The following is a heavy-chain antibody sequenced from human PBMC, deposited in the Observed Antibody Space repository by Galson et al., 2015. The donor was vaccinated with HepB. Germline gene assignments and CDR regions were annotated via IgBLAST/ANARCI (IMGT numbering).Heavy chain of an antibody. CDR3: AHSLIAVAGSGSGV. J-gene: IGHJ6*04. D-gene: IGHD6-19*01. V-gene: IGHV2-5*02. Sequence: PALVKPTQTLTLTCTFSGFSLSTSGVGVGWIRQPPGKALEWLALIYWDDDKRYSPSLKSRLTITKDTSKNQVVLTMTNMDPVDTATYYCAHSLIAVAGSGSGVWGKGTTVTVSS. CDR1: GFSLSTSGVG. CDR2: IYWDDDK.